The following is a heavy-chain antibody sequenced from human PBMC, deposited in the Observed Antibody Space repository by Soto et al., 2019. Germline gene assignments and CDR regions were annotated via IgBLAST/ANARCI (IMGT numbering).Heavy chain of an antibody. CDR2: IDPVDSYA. V-gene: IGHV5-10-1*01. J-gene: IGHJ5*02. Sequence: GESLKISCKGSGLSFTNYWISWVHQMPGKGLEWMGNIDPVDSYANYSPSFQGHVTFSVDTSISTAYLQWSSLKASDTAMYFCARIESIARNWFDPWGQGTLVTVSS. D-gene: IGHD6-13*01. CDR1: GLSFTNYW. CDR3: ARIESIARNWFDP.